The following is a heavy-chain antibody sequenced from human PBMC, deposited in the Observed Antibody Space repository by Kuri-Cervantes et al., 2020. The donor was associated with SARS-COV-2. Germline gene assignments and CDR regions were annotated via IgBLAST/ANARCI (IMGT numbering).Heavy chain of an antibody. CDR2: INPSGGST. CDR1: GYTFTSYY. CDR3: ARGDRQGSYDFWSGYYDAMGWFDP. J-gene: IGHJ5*02. D-gene: IGHD3-3*01. V-gene: IGHV1-46*01. Sequence: ASVKVSCKASGYTFTSYYMHWVRQAPGQGLEWMGIINPSGGSTSYAQKFQGRVTMTRDTSTSTVYMELSSLRSEDTAVYYCARGDRQGSYDFWSGYYDAMGWFDPWGQGTLVTVSS.